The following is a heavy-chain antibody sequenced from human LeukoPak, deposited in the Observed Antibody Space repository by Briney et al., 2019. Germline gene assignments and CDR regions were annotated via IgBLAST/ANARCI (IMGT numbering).Heavy chain of an antibody. J-gene: IGHJ6*03. CDR1: GGSFSGYY. V-gene: IGHV4-34*01. D-gene: IGHD4-17*01. CDR3: ARAYGDTFYYYYYMDV. CDR2: INHSGSS. Sequence: SETLSLTCAVYGGSFSGYYWSWIRQPPGKGLEWIGEINHSGSSNYNPSLKSRVTISVDTSKNQFSLKLSSVTAADTAVYYCARAYGDTFYYYYYMDVWGKGTTVTVSS.